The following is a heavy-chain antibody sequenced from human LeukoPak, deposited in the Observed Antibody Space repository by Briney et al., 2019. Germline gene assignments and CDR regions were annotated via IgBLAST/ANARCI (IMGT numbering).Heavy chain of an antibody. CDR3: ARETYSSFDS. Sequence: GGSLRLSCPASGFTFSDYAMHWVRQAPGKGLEWVAIISYDGSNKYFADSVKGRFTISRDNSKNTLYLQMNSLRAEDAAVYYCARETYSSFDSWGQGTLVTVSS. CDR2: ISYDGSNK. D-gene: IGHD6-13*01. CDR1: GFTFSDYA. V-gene: IGHV3-30*01. J-gene: IGHJ4*02.